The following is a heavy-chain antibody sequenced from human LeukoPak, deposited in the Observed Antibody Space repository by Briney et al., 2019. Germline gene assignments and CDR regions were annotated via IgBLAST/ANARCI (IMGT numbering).Heavy chain of an antibody. J-gene: IGHJ4*02. CDR1: GFTFSSYE. Sequence: GSLRLSCAASGFTFSSYEMNWVRQAPGKGLEWVSYISSSGSTIYYADSVKGRFTISRDNAKNSLYLQMNSLRAEDTAVYYCARAHIAAAGTHFDYWGQGTLVILSS. CDR2: ISSSGSTI. CDR3: ARAHIAAAGTHFDY. V-gene: IGHV3-48*03. D-gene: IGHD6-13*01.